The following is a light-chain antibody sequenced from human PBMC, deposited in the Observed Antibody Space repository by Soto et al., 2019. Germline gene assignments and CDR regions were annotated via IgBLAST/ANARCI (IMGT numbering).Light chain of an antibody. CDR2: GAS. CDR1: QSISSL. J-gene: IGKJ5*01. CDR3: QQYNNWPPIT. Sequence: EIVVTQSPAPLSVSPGEIATLSCRASQSISSLLAWYQQKPGQAPRLLIYGASIRASGIPARFSGSGSGTEFTLTISSLQSEDFAVYYCQQYNNWPPITFGQGTRLEIK. V-gene: IGKV3-15*01.